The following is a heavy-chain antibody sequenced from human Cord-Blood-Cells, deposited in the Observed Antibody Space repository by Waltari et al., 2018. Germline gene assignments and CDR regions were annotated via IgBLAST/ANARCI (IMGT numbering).Heavy chain of an antibody. CDR2: IYYSGST. Sequence: QLQLQESGPGLVKPSETLSLTCTVSGGSISSSSYYWGWIRQPPGKGLEWSGSIYYSGSTSSNPSLKSRVTISVDTAKNQFSLKLSSVTAADTAVYYCARHTGQYNWNYEFDYWGQGTLVTVSS. V-gene: IGHV4-39*01. CDR3: ARHTGQYNWNYEFDY. CDR1: GGSISSSSYY. D-gene: IGHD1-7*01. J-gene: IGHJ4*02.